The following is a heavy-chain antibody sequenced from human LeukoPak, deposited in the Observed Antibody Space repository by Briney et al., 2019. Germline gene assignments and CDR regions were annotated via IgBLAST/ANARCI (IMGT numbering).Heavy chain of an antibody. V-gene: IGHV3-48*04. D-gene: IGHD1-26*01. Sequence: PGGSLRLSCAASGFTFSSYSMNWVRQAPGKGLEWVSYISSSSSTIYYADSVKGRFTISRDNAKNSLYLQMNSLRAEDKAVYYCARAPRWELLMGYYYMDVWGKGTTVTVSS. CDR2: ISSSSSTI. CDR1: GFTFSSYS. J-gene: IGHJ6*03. CDR3: ARAPRWELLMGYYYMDV.